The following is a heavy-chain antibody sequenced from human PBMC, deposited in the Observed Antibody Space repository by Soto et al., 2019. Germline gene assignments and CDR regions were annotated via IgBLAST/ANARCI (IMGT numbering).Heavy chain of an antibody. Sequence: PSETLSLTCTVSGGSISSYYWSWIRQPPGKGLEWIGYIYYSGSTNYNPSLKSRVTISVDTSKNQFSLKLSSVTAADTAVYYCARDTSGYSISSDTRDAFDIWGQGTMVTVSS. D-gene: IGHD6-6*01. V-gene: IGHV4-59*01. CDR1: GGSISSYY. CDR3: ARDTSGYSISSDTRDAFDI. J-gene: IGHJ3*02. CDR2: IYYSGST.